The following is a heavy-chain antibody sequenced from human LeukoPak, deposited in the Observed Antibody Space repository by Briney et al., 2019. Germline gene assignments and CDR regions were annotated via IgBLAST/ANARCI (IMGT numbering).Heavy chain of an antibody. CDR1: GGSFSGYY. CDR2: INHSGST. V-gene: IGHV4-34*01. Sequence: SETLSLTCAVYGGSFSGYYWSWIRQPPGKGLEWIGEINHSGSTNYNPSLKSRVTISVDTSKNQFSLKLSSVTAADTAVYYCATPWDVGASDYWGQGTLDTVSS. CDR3: ATPWDVGASDY. J-gene: IGHJ4*02. D-gene: IGHD1-26*01.